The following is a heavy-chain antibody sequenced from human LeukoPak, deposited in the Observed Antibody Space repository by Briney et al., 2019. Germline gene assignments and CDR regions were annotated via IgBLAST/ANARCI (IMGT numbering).Heavy chain of an antibody. J-gene: IGHJ4*02. CDR3: ARDFTRIYYYGSSGYYFTGNY. D-gene: IGHD3-22*01. CDR2: INPSGGST. V-gene: IGHV1-46*01. Sequence: ASVKVSCKASGYTFTSYYMHWVRQAPGQGLEWMGIINPSGGSTSYAQKFQGRVTMTRDTSTSTVYMELSSLRSEDTAVYYCARDFTRIYYYGSSGYYFTGNYWGQGTLVTVSS. CDR1: GYTFTSYY.